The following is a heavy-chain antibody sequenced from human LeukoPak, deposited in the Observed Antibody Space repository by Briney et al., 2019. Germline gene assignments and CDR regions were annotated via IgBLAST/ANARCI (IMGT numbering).Heavy chain of an antibody. D-gene: IGHD3-3*01. CDR3: ARDGESYYDFWSGPMGGMDV. J-gene: IGHJ6*02. CDR2: ISGSGGHT. CDR1: GFTFSSYA. V-gene: IGHV3-23*01. Sequence: PGGSLRLSCAASGFTFSSYALTWVRQAPGKGLEWVSTISGSGGHTYFADSVKGRFAISRDSSRNTLYLLLNSLRAEDTAVYYCARDGESYYDFWSGPMGGMDVWGQGTTVTVSS.